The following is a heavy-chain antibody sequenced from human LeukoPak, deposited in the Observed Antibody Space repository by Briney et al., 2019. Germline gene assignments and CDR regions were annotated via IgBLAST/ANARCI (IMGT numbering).Heavy chain of an antibody. CDR2: INHSGST. CDR3: ARRGRAIFGVSYYYYMDV. CDR1: GGSFSGYY. Sequence: PSETLSLTCAVYGGSFSGYYWSWIRQPPGKGLEWIGEINHSGSTNYNPSLKSRVTISVDTSKNQFSLKLSSVTAADTAVYYCARRGRAIFGVSYYYYMDVWGKGTTVTVSS. V-gene: IGHV4-34*01. J-gene: IGHJ6*03. D-gene: IGHD3-3*01.